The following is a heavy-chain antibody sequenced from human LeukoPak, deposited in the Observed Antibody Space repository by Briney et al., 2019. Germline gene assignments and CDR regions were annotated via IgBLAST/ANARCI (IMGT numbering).Heavy chain of an antibody. Sequence: ASVKVSCKASGYTFTSYAMNWVRQAPGQGLEWMGWINTNTGNPTYAQGFTGRFVFSLDTSVSTAYLQISSLKAEDTAVYYCARADSSGWFWEPLMDVWGKGTTVTVSS. J-gene: IGHJ6*03. V-gene: IGHV7-4-1*02. D-gene: IGHD6-19*01. CDR1: GYTFTSYA. CDR3: ARADSSGWFWEPLMDV. CDR2: INTNTGNP.